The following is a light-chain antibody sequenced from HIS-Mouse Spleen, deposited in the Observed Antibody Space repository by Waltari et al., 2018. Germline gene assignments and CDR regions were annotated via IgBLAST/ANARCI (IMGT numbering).Light chain of an antibody. Sequence: QSALTQPPSASGSPGQSVTISCTGTSSDVGGYNYVSWYQQHPGKAPTLMIYEVSKRHSGVPERFSGSKYGNPASLTVSGLQAEDEADYYCSSYAGSNNLGVFGTGTKVTVL. CDR1: SSDVGGYNY. CDR3: SSYAGSNNLGV. CDR2: EVS. V-gene: IGLV2-8*01. J-gene: IGLJ1*01.